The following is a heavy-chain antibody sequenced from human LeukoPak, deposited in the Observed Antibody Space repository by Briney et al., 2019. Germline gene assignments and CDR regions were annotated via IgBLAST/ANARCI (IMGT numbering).Heavy chain of an antibody. CDR3: AKGGKWDVTPFDY. V-gene: IGHV3-23*01. Sequence: GGSLRLSCAASGFTFSDYYMSWIRQAPGKGLEWVSTISGGGGSTYYADSVKGRLTISRDNSKNTLYLQVNSLRAEDTAVYYCAKGGKWDVTPFDYWGQGTLVTVSS. D-gene: IGHD1-26*01. J-gene: IGHJ4*02. CDR1: GFTFSDYY. CDR2: ISGGGGST.